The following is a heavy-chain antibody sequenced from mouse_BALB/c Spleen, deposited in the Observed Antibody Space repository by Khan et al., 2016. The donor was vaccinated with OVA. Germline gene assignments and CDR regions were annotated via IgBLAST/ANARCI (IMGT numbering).Heavy chain of an antibody. V-gene: IGHV5-6*01. D-gene: IGHD4-1*01. CDR3: ASHLTGSFAY. CDR1: GFTFSSYS. Sequence: EVMLVESGGDLVKPGGSLKLSCAASGFTFSSYSMSWVRQTPDKRLEWVASISSGGDYTYYPDIVKGRFTISRDNAKNTLYLQMSSLKSEDTAMXYCASHLTGSFAYWGQGTLVTVSA. J-gene: IGHJ3*01. CDR2: ISSGGDYT.